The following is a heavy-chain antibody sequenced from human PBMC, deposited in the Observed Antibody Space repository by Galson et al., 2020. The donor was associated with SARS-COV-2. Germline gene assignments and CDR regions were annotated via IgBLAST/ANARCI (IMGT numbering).Heavy chain of an antibody. D-gene: IGHD3-10*01. V-gene: IGHV4-39*01. CDR2: VEYSWIT. Sequence: SETLSLNCTGSGGSITISHFYWGWIRQPPGTGLEWVASVEYSWITYYNPSLNSRLTISVNTSKNQFSLTLSSVTAAGTALYYCARHMSGVTVTGDFHLWGQGALIAVCS. CDR1: GGSITISHFY. J-gene: IGHJ3*01. CDR3: ARHMSGVTVTGDFHL.